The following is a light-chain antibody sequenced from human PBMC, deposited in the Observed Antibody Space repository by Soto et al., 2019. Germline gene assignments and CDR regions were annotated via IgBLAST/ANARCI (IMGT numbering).Light chain of an antibody. CDR1: ISNIGSNY. CDR2: RNN. J-gene: IGLJ1*01. V-gene: IGLV1-47*01. CDR3: AAWDDSLSGYV. Sequence: QAVVTQPPSASGTPGQGVTISCSGSISNIGSNYVYWYQQLPGTAPKLLIYRNNQRPSGVPDRFSGSKSGTSASLAISGLRSEDEADYYCAAWDDSLSGYVFGTVTKLTVL.